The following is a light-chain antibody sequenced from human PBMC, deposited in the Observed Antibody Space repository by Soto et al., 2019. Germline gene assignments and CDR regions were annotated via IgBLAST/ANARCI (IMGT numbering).Light chain of an antibody. Sequence: VLTQSPDTVSLSPGETATLSCRASRDVSIYIAWYQKKTGQPPRLVVYDASKRATGAPARFSGSGSESDFTLTITNLEPEDVGVYYCQQRHGWPVFGGGTKVEI. V-gene: IGKV3D-11*01. CDR1: RDVSIY. CDR2: DAS. J-gene: IGKJ4*01. CDR3: QQRHGWPV.